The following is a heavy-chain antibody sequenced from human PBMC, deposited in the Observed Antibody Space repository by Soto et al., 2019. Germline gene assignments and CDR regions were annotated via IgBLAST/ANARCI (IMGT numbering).Heavy chain of an antibody. CDR3: ARDKNAPEYDFWSGPVSYGMDV. CDR1: GGSISSGDYY. Sequence: PSETLSLTCTVSGGSISSGDYYWSWIRQPPGKGLEWIGYIYYSGSTYYNPSLKSRVTISVDTSKNQFSLKLSSVTAADTAVYYCARDKNAPEYDFWSGPVSYGMDVWGQGTTVTVSS. D-gene: IGHD3-3*01. J-gene: IGHJ6*02. CDR2: IYYSGST. V-gene: IGHV4-30-4*01.